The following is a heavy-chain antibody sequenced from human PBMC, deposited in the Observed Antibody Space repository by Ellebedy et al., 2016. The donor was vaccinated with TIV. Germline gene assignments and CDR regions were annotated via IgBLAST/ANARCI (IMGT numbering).Heavy chain of an antibody. Sequence: GESLKISXAASGFTFSSYSMNWVRQAPGKGLEWVSYISSSSSTIYYADSVKGRFTISRDNAKNSLYLQMNSLRDEDTAVYYCARFNGGSFDYWGQGTLVTVSS. CDR2: ISSSSSTI. V-gene: IGHV3-48*02. D-gene: IGHD3-16*01. CDR3: ARFNGGSFDY. CDR1: GFTFSSYS. J-gene: IGHJ4*02.